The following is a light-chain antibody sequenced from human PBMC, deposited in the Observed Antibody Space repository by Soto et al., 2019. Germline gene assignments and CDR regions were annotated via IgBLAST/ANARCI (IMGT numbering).Light chain of an antibody. CDR1: QTINNW. CDR2: KAS. CDR3: QQYNSYSLLT. J-gene: IGKJ4*01. Sequence: DIQMTQSPSTLSASVGDRVTITCRASQTINNWLAWYQQKPGNPPKLLISKASNLESGVPSRFSGSGSETEFTLTISGLQPDDFATYYCQQYNSYSLLTFAGGTRVDIK. V-gene: IGKV1-5*03.